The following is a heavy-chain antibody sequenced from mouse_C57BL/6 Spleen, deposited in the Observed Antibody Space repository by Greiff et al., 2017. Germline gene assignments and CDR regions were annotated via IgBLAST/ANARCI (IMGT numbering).Heavy chain of an antibody. CDR3: TAYYSIWFAY. V-gene: IGHV14-4*01. J-gene: IGHJ3*01. D-gene: IGHD2-5*01. CDR2: IDPENGDT. CDR1: GFNIKDDY. Sequence: VQLQQSGAELVRPGASVKLSCTASGFNIKDDYMHWVKQRPEQGLEWIGWIDPENGDTEYASKFQGKATITADTSSNTAYLQLSSLTSEDTAVYYCTAYYSIWFAYWGQGTLVTVSA.